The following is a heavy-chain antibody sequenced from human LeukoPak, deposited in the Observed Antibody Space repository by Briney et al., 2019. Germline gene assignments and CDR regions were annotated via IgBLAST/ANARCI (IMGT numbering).Heavy chain of an antibody. V-gene: IGHV3-66*01. J-gene: IGHJ4*02. CDR2: IYSGGST. CDR3: ARDPDGYRQGHHFDY. D-gene: IGHD5-18*01. CDR1: GFIVISNY. Sequence: PGGSLRLSYAASGFIVISNYMSWVRQAPGKGLEWVSVIYSGGSTYYADSVKGRFTISRDNSKNTLYLQMNSLKAEDTAVYYCARDPDGYRQGHHFDYWGQGTLVTVPS.